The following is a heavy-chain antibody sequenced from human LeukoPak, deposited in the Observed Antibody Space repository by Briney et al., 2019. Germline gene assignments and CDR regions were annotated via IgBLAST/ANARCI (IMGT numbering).Heavy chain of an antibody. CDR1: GFTFSSYW. D-gene: IGHD3-10*01. V-gene: IGHV3-7*01. CDR3: ARDRGVRGVITYYFDY. Sequence: GGSLRLSCAASGFTFSSYWMSWVRQAPGKGLEWVANIKQDGSEKYYVDSVKGRFTISRDNAKNSLYLQMNSLRAEDTAVYYCARDRGVRGVITYYFDYWGQGTLVTVSS. CDR2: IKQDGSEK. J-gene: IGHJ4*02.